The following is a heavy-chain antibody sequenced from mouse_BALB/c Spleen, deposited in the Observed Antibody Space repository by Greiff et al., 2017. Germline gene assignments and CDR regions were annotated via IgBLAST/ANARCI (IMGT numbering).Heavy chain of an antibody. Sequence: QVQLQQSGAELVKPGASVKMSCKASGYTFTSYNMHWVKQTPGQGLEWIGAIYPGNGDTSYNQKFKGKATLTADKSSSTAYMQLSSLTSEDSAVYYCARRYRSNWYFDVWGAGTTVTVSS. V-gene: IGHV1-12*01. CDR2: IYPGNGDT. CDR1: GYTFTSYN. J-gene: IGHJ1*01. CDR3: ARRYRSNWYFDV. D-gene: IGHD2-14*01.